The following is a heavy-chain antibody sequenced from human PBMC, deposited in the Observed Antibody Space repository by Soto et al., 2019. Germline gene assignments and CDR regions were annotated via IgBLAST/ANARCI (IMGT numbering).Heavy chain of an antibody. D-gene: IGHD3-3*01. J-gene: IGHJ6*02. CDR3: ARDTLRFLDYYYGMDV. CDR2: IYYSGST. CDR1: GGSISSGGYY. V-gene: IGHV4-31*03. Sequence: SETLSLTCTVSGGSISSGGYYWSWIRQHPGKGLEWIGYIYYSGSTYYNPSLKSRVTISVDTSKNQFSLKLSSVTAADTAVYYCARDTLRFLDYYYGMDVWGQGTTVTVSS.